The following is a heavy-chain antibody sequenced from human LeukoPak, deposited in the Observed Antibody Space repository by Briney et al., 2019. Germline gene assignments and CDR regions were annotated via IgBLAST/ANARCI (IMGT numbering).Heavy chain of an antibody. CDR1: GGSFSGYY. Sequence: SETLSLTCAVYGGSFSGYYWGWIRQPPGKGLEWIGSIYYSGSTYYNPSLKSRVTISVDTSKNQFSLKLSSVTAADTAVYYCARSYDSSGYYYGGPGPVDYWGQGTLVTVSS. J-gene: IGHJ4*02. CDR2: IYYSGST. D-gene: IGHD3-22*01. CDR3: ARSYDSSGYYYGGPGPVDY. V-gene: IGHV4-34*01.